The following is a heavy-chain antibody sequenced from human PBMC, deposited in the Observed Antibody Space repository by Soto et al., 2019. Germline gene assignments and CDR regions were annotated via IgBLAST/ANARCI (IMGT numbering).Heavy chain of an antibody. CDR1: GYTFTSYA. V-gene: IGHV1-3*04. D-gene: IGHD3-10*01. CDR2: INTGSGNT. J-gene: IGHJ1*01. CDR3: SRSQVAVGLGSYSIFGDFQH. Sequence: QVHLVQSGAEVKQPGASVKLSCKASGYTFTSYAMHWVRQAPGQSLEWLGWINTGSGNTKYSQKLQGRVTITRDTSASTAYMELSSLRSEDTAVYYCSRSQVAVGLGSYSIFGDFQHWGQGTLVSVSS.